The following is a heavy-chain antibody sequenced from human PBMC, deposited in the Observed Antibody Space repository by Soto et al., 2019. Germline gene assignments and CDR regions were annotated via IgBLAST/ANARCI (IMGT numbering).Heavy chain of an antibody. CDR3: ARGRDQPTVGLSFDS. D-gene: IGHD4-17*01. V-gene: IGHV1-69*13. J-gene: IGHJ4*02. CDR2: IIPMFGTP. CDR1: GGAFNNYI. Sequence: ASVKVSCKASGGAFNNYIFDWVRQAPGQGLEWMGGIIPMFGTPKYAQTFQERITISADVSTGTAYMELTSLRFDDTAIYYCARGRDQPTVGLSFDSLGEGTRVTVYS.